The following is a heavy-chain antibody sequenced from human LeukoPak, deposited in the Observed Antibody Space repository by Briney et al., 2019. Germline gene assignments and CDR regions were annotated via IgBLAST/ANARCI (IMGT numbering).Heavy chain of an antibody. Sequence: GGSLRLSCAASGFTISSYGMSWVRQAPGKGLEWVSAISGSGGSTYYADSVKGRFTISRDNSKNTLYLQMNSLRAEDTAVYYCAKGPYCGGDCYTALDYWGQGTLVTVSS. J-gene: IGHJ4*02. V-gene: IGHV3-23*01. CDR2: ISGSGGST. CDR3: AKGPYCGGDCYTALDY. CDR1: GFTISSYG. D-gene: IGHD2-21*02.